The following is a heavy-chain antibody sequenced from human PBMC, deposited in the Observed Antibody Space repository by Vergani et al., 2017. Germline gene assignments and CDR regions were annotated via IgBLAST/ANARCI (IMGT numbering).Heavy chain of an antibody. J-gene: IGHJ6*03. CDR1: GFTFSSYW. CDR3: ARDEAVAGQYYYYYYYMDV. V-gene: IGHV3-7*01. CDR2: IKQDGSEE. Sequence: EVQLVESGGGLVQPGGSLRLSCAASGFTFSSYWMSWVRQAPGKGLEWVANIKQDGSEEYYVDSVKGRFTISRDNAKISLYLQMNSLRAEDTAVYYCARDEAVAGQYYYYYYYMDVWGKGTTVTVSS. D-gene: IGHD6-19*01.